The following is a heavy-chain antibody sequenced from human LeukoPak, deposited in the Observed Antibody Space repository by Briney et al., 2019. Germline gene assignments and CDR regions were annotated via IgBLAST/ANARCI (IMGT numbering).Heavy chain of an antibody. CDR1: GFTFSTYS. CDR2: ISSFSGTI. CDR3: ARDQGGVGY. Sequence: GGSLRLSCAASGFTFSTYSMNWVRQAPGKGLEWVSYISSFSGTINYADSVKGRFTISRDNAKNSLYLQMNSLRAEDTAVYYCARDQGGVGYWGQGTLVTVSS. D-gene: IGHD3-16*01. J-gene: IGHJ4*02. V-gene: IGHV3-48*01.